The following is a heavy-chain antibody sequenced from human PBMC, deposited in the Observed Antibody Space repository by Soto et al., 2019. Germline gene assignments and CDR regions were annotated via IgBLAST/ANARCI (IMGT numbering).Heavy chain of an antibody. CDR3: ARALPSYGSGSYIFDP. J-gene: IGHJ5*02. Sequence: ASVKVSCKASGGTFSSYAISWARQAPGQGLEWMGGIIPIFGTANYAQKFQGRVTITADESTSTAYMELSSLRSEDTAVYYCARALPSYGSGSYIFDPWGQGTLVTVSS. D-gene: IGHD3-10*01. CDR2: IIPIFGTA. V-gene: IGHV1-69*13. CDR1: GGTFSSYA.